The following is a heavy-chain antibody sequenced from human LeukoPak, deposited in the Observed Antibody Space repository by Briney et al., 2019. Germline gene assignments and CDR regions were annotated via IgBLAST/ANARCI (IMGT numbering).Heavy chain of an antibody. D-gene: IGHD2-15*01. Sequence: SETLSLTCTVSGGSISSSSYYWGWIRQPPGKGLVWIGSISYSGTTYYNPSLKSRLTMSVDTSKNQFSLKLSSVTAADTAVYYCARGMDLLKHFDYWGQVTLVTVSS. CDR1: GGSISSSSYY. CDR2: ISYSGTT. V-gene: IGHV4-39*07. CDR3: ARGMDLLKHFDY. J-gene: IGHJ4*02.